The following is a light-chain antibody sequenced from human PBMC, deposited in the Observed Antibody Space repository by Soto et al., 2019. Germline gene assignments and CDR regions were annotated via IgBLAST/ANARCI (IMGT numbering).Light chain of an antibody. Sequence: IQLTQSPSSLSASVGDRVTITCQASQDISDYLNWYQQKPGKAPQLLIYDASNLETGVPSRFSGSGYGTDFSFTISSLQPEDIATYYCQQYDDLLTFGGGTKVQIK. J-gene: IGKJ4*01. CDR1: QDISDY. V-gene: IGKV1-33*01. CDR3: QQYDDLLT. CDR2: DAS.